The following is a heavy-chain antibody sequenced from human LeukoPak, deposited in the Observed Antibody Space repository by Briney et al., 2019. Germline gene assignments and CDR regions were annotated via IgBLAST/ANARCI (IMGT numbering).Heavy chain of an antibody. CDR2: IWYDGSNK. CDR1: GFTFSSYG. J-gene: IGHJ4*02. D-gene: IGHD2-2*01. Sequence: PGGSLRLSCAASGFTFSSYGMHWVRQAPGKGLEWVAVIWYDGSNKHYADSVKGRFTTSRDNSKNTLYLQMNSLRAEDTAVYYCAGGDCSSTSCSSFDYWGQGTLVTVSS. V-gene: IGHV3-33*01. CDR3: AGGDCSSTSCSSFDY.